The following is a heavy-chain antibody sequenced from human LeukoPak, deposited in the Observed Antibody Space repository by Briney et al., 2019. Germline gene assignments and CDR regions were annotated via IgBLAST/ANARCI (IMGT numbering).Heavy chain of an antibody. CDR3: ANGYYYGSGSYYKEAFDI. CDR2: ISYDGSNK. D-gene: IGHD3-10*01. J-gene: IGHJ3*02. CDR1: GFTFSSYG. Sequence: GGSLRLSCAASGFTFSSYGMYWVRQAPGKGLEWVVVISYDGSNKYYADSVKGRFTISRDNSKNTLYLQMNSLRAEDTAVYYCANGYYYGSGSYYKEAFDIWGQGTMVTVSS. V-gene: IGHV3-30*18.